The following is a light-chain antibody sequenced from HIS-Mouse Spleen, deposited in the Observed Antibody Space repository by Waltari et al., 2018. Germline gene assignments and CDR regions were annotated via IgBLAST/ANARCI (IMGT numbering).Light chain of an antibody. J-gene: IGLJ1*01. CDR3: AAWDDSLNGNYV. CDR1: SSNSGRNT. Sequence: QSVLTQPPSASGTPGQRVTTSCSGSSSNSGRNTVTWYPQLPGTAPKLLIYSNNQRPSGVPDRFSGSKSGTSASLAISGLQSEDEADYYCAAWDDSLNGNYVFGTGTKVTVL. V-gene: IGLV1-44*01. CDR2: SNN.